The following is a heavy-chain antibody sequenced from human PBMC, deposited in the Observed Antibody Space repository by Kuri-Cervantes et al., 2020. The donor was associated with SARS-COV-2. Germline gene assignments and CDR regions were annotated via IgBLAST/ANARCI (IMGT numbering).Heavy chain of an antibody. J-gene: IGHJ4*02. Sequence: ASVKVSCKASGYSLTKYDMTWVRQAPGQGLEWMGWLNTNTGNPTFAQGFKGRFAFSFVTSLSTAYLQISSLNTEDTAIYYCARNRRGVRGIQYDDYWGQGTLVTVSS. CDR3: ARNRRGVRGIQYDDY. CDR2: LNTNTGNP. CDR1: GYSLTKYD. D-gene: IGHD3-10*01. V-gene: IGHV7-4-1*02.